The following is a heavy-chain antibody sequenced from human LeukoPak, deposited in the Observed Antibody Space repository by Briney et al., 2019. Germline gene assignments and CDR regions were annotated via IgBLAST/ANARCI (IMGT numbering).Heavy chain of an antibody. CDR3: AKSGIAAAGQRGYFDY. V-gene: IGHV3-30*18. D-gene: IGHD6-13*01. J-gene: IGHJ4*02. Sequence: GSLRLSCAASGFTFSSYGMHWVRQAPGKGLEWVAVISYDGSNKYYADSVKGRFTISRDNSKNTVYLQMNSLRGEDTAVYYCAKSGIAAAGQRGYFDYWGQGTLVTVSS. CDR1: GFTFSSYG. CDR2: ISYDGSNK.